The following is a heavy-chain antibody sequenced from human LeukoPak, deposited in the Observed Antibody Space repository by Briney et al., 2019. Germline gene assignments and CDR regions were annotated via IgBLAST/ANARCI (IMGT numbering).Heavy chain of an antibody. J-gene: IGHJ4*02. V-gene: IGHV4-34*01. D-gene: IGHD3-9*01. Sequence: PSETLSLTCAVYGGSFSGYYWSWIRQPPGKGLEWIGEINHSGSTNYNPSLKSRVTISVDTSKNQFSLKLSSVTAADTAVYYCATGYYKKSDYWGQGTLVTVSS. CDR2: INHSGST. CDR1: GGSFSGYY. CDR3: ATGYYKKSDY.